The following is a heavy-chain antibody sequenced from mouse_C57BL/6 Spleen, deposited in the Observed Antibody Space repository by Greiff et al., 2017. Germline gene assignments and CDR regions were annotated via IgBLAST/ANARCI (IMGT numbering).Heavy chain of an antibody. CDR3: ARSKRNYDYARDY. V-gene: IGHV1-80*01. D-gene: IGHD1-1*01. Sequence: QVQLQQSGAELVKPGASVKISCKASGYAFSSYWMNWVKQRPGKGLEWIGQIYPGDGDTNYNGKFKGKATLTADKSSSPAYMQLSSLTSEDSAVYFCARSKRNYDYARDYWGQGTSVTVSS. CDR1: GYAFSSYW. J-gene: IGHJ4*01. CDR2: IYPGDGDT.